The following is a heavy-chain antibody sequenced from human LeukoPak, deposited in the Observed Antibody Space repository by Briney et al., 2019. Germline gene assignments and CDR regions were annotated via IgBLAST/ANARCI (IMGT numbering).Heavy chain of an antibody. CDR1: GASISGSY. V-gene: IGHV4-59*01. J-gene: IGHJ4*02. CDR2: IYYSGST. CDR3: ARRAPAYYFDY. Sequence: PSETLSLTCTVSGASISGSYWSWIRQPPGKGLEWIGYIYYSGSTNYNPSLKSRVTISVDTSKNQFSLKLSSVTAADTAVYYCARRAPAYYFDYWGQGTLVTVSS.